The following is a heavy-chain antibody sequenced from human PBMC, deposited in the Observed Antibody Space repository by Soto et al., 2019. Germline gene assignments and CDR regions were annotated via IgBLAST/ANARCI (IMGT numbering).Heavy chain of an antibody. CDR2: ISDTGGLT. D-gene: IGHD6-13*01. CDR3: ARRAFGSLRAFVI. V-gene: IGHV3-23*01. CDR1: GFAFSSYP. Sequence: VQLLESGGALVQPGGSLRLSCAASGFAFSSYPLSWVRQAPEKGLEWVSGISDTGGLTYNADSVKGRFTISRDNSKNSLYLQMNSLRAEDTAVYYWARRAFGSLRAFVIWGQGTVVTVSS. J-gene: IGHJ3*02.